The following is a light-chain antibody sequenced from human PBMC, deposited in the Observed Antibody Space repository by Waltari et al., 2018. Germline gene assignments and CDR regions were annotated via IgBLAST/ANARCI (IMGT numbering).Light chain of an antibody. CDR1: QSISSW. Sequence: DIQMTQSPSTLSASVGDRVTITCRASQSISSWLAWYQQKPGKAPKLLIYDASSLESGVPSRFSGSGSGTEFTLTISSLQPDDFAVYYCQQYNDWPQTFGQGTKLETK. CDR2: DAS. V-gene: IGKV1-5*01. CDR3: QQYNDWPQT. J-gene: IGKJ2*01.